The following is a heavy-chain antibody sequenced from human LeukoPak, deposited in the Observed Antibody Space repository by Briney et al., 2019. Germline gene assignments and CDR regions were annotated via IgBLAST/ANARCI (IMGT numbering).Heavy chain of an antibody. CDR3: ARALTTSWYYFDY. J-gene: IGHJ4*02. CDR1: GFTFISYE. Sequence: PGGSLRLSCAASGFTFISYEMNWVRQAPGKGLEWVSYISSSGTTIHYADSVKGRFTISRDNAKNSLYLRMNSLRAEDTAVYYCARALTTSWYYFDYWGQGTLVTVSS. CDR2: ISSSGTTI. V-gene: IGHV3-48*03. D-gene: IGHD2-2*01.